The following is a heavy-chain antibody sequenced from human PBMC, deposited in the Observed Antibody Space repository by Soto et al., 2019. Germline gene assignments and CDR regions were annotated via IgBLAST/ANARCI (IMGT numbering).Heavy chain of an antibody. D-gene: IGHD6-6*01. CDR3: EMTTLCSSPPRGWFDP. CDR2: IYPGDSDT. CDR1: GYSFTSYW. V-gene: IGHV5-51*01. J-gene: IGHJ5*02. Sequence: EVQLVRSGAEVKKPGESLKISCKGSGYSFTSYWIGCVRQMHGKGLEWMGIIYPGDSDTRYSPSFQVQVTISANKSISTADLQWSSLKASDTAMYYCEMTTLCSSPPRGWFDPWGQGTLVTVSS.